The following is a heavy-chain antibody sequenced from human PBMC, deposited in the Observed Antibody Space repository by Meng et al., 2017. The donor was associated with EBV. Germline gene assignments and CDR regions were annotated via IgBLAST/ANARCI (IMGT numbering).Heavy chain of an antibody. CDR3: ARGYRGSSWYLGY. V-gene: IGHV1-69*01. CDR1: AGTFSSDA. J-gene: IGHJ4*02. CDR2: IIPIFGTG. D-gene: IGHD6-13*01. Sequence: VQLVQSGAAVQKPGSSVKVSCKASAGTFSSDAISWVRQAPGQGPEWMGGIIPIFGTGNYAQKFQGRVTITADESTSTAYMELSSLRSEDTAVYYCARGYRGSSWYLGYWGQGTLVTVSS.